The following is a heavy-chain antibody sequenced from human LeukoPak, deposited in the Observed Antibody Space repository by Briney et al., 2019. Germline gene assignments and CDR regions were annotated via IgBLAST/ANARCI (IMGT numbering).Heavy chain of an antibody. CDR1: GFSFISYG. V-gene: IGHV3-30*18. CDR2: ISDDGRSK. CDR3: AKRPSDYGDYVSYFDY. D-gene: IGHD4-17*01. J-gene: IGHJ4*02. Sequence: GGSLRLSCAASGFSFISYGMHWGRQAPGKGREWVGGISDDGRSKDYADSVKGRFTISRDNSKDTLYLQMNSLRAEDTAVYYCAKRPSDYGDYVSYFDYWGQGTLVTVSS.